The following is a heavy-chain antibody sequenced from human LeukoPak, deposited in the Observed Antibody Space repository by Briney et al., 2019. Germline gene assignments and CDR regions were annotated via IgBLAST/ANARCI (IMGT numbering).Heavy chain of an antibody. Sequence: PSETLSLTCTVSGGSISSSSYYWGWIRQPPGKGLEWIGSIYYSGSTYYNPSLKSRVTISVDTSKNQFSLKLSSVTAADTAVYYCARATQWLIFFFWGQGTLVTVSS. J-gene: IGHJ4*02. D-gene: IGHD6-19*01. CDR1: GGSISSSSYY. CDR2: IYYSGST. CDR3: ARATQWLIFFF. V-gene: IGHV4-39*01.